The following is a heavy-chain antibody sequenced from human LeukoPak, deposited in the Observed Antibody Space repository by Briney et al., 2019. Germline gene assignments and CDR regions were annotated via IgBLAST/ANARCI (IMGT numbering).Heavy chain of an antibody. CDR1: GYSLSSGYY. J-gene: IGHJ4*02. D-gene: IGHD3-10*01. Sequence: SDTVSLTCAVSGYSLSSGYYWGWIRPPPGEGLEWIGSIYHTGTTHYNASLRTRVTISVDTSKNQFSLKLTSVTAADTAVYYCARVLAGSGNYDYWGQGTLVTVSS. CDR3: ARVLAGSGNYDY. V-gene: IGHV4-38-2*01. CDR2: IYHTGTT.